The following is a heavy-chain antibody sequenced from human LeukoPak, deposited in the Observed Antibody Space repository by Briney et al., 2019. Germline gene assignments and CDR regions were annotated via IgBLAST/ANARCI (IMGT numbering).Heavy chain of an antibody. V-gene: IGHV3-64D*09. J-gene: IGHJ5*02. CDR1: GFTFSSYA. D-gene: IGHD3-10*01. CDR2: ISSDGDST. Sequence: GGSLRLSCSASGFTFSSYAMHWVRQAPGKGLEYVSAISSDGDSTYNADSVKGRFTISRDNSKITLYLQMSSLRTEDTAVYYCVRSSASSGPNCFDPWGQGTLVTVSS. CDR3: VRSSASSGPNCFDP.